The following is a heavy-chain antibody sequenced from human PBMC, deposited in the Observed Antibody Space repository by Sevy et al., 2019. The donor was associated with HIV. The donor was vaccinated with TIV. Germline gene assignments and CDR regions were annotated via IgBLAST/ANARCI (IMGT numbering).Heavy chain of an antibody. J-gene: IGHJ4*02. V-gene: IGHV3-30-3*01. CDR1: GITFSSHA. D-gene: IGHD4-17*01. CDR2: ISYDGSNK. CDR3: ARADYGDYSGEFDY. Sequence: GGSLRLSCAASGITFSSHAMHWVPQAPGKGLEWVTIISYDGSNKYYADSVKGRFTISRDNSKNTLYLQMNSLRAEDTAVYYCARADYGDYSGEFDYWGQGTLVTVSS.